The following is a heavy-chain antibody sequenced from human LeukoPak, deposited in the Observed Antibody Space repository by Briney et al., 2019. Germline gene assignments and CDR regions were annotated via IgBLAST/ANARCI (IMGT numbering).Heavy chain of an antibody. J-gene: IGHJ5*02. CDR1: GYTFTGYS. Sequence: GASVKVSCKASGYTFTGYSIHWLRRAPGQGLEWMGRINPNSGVTKYAQKFQGRVTMTRDTSTTTAYLELTSLRSDDTAVYYCARDSQYQLPPYNWFDPWGQGTLVTVSS. D-gene: IGHD4-11*01. V-gene: IGHV1-2*02. CDR3: ARDSQYQLPPYNWFDP. CDR2: INPNSGVT.